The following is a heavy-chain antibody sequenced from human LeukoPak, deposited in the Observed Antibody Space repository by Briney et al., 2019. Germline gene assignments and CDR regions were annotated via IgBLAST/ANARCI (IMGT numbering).Heavy chain of an antibody. CDR2: IYHSGST. CDR1: GYSISSGYY. V-gene: IGHV4-38-2*02. J-gene: IGHJ4*02. CDR3: ARAVNYYGPVRTFDY. Sequence: SETLSLTCTVSGYSISSGYYWGWIRQPPGKGLEWIGSIYHSGSTYYNPSLKSRVTISVDTSKNQFSLKLSSVTSADTAVYYCARAVNYYGPVRTFDYWGQGTLVTVSS. D-gene: IGHD3-10*01.